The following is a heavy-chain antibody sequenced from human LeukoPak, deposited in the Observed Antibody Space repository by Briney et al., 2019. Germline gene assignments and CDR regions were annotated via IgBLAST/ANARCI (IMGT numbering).Heavy chain of an antibody. V-gene: IGHV3-23*01. CDR3: AKDGRYFDWLFSNWFDP. J-gene: IGHJ5*02. D-gene: IGHD3-9*01. CDR2: ISGSGGST. Sequence: GGSLRLSCAASGFTFSSYAMSWVRQAPGKGLEWVSAISGSGGSTYYADSVKGRFTIPRDNSKNTLYLQMNSLRAEDTAVYYCAKDGRYFDWLFSNWFDPWGQGTLVTVSS. CDR1: GFTFSSYA.